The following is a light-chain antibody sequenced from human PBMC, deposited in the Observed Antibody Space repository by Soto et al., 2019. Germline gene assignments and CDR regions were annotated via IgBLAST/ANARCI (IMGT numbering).Light chain of an antibody. CDR2: NDN. Sequence: QSVLTQPPSASGTPGQRVTISCSGTSSNIGSNTVSWYQQLPGTAPKLLISNDNQRPSGVPDRFSGSKSGTSASLASSGLQSEDAADYYCAAWDDSLNGVVFGGGTQRTVL. CDR1: SSNIGSNT. J-gene: IGLJ2*01. V-gene: IGLV1-44*01. CDR3: AAWDDSLNGVV.